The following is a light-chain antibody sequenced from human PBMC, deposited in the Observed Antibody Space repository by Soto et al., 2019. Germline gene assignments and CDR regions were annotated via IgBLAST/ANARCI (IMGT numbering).Light chain of an antibody. Sequence: QSVLTQPPSASGTPGQRVTISCSGSSSNIGSNTVNWYQQLPGTAPKLLIYSNNQRPSWVPDRFSGSKSGTSASLAISGLQSEDEADYYCAAWDDSLNGPVFGTGTKLTVL. CDR1: SSNIGSNT. V-gene: IGLV1-44*01. CDR2: SNN. CDR3: AAWDDSLNGPV. J-gene: IGLJ1*01.